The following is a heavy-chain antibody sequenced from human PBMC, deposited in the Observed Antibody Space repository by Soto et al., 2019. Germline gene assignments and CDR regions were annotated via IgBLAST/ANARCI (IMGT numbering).Heavy chain of an antibody. J-gene: IGHJ5*02. Sequence: SETLSLTCTVSGDSIRDGGYYWAWIRQRPGKGLEWMGYIYFTGKTNYNPSLENRLTMSVDMSRRQLYLRLTSVTAADTAVYFCAKDPSPQPIPAVTPGWLDPWGQGISVTVYS. CDR2: IYFTGKT. V-gene: IGHV4-31*03. CDR3: AKDPSPQPIPAVTPGWLDP. CDR1: GDSIRDGGYY. D-gene: IGHD4-4*01.